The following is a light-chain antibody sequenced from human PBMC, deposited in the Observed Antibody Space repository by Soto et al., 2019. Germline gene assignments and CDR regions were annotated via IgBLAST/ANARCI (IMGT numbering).Light chain of an antibody. V-gene: IGKV1-9*01. Sequence: DIHLTQSPSSLSASVGDRVTITCLASQAITNNLAWYQQKPGNPPRLLIYEESTLHSGVPSRFSGRKVGTQFILTIDSLQPEDFATYYCQQFKSYPLTFGGGTKVDIK. J-gene: IGKJ4*01. CDR3: QQFKSYPLT. CDR1: QAITNN. CDR2: EES.